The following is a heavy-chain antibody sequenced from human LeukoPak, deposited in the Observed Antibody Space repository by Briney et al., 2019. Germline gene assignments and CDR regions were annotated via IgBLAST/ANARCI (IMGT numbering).Heavy chain of an antibody. D-gene: IGHD6-13*01. V-gene: IGHV3-30*04. CDR2: ISYDGSNK. CDR1: GFTFSSYA. Sequence: GRSLRLSCAASGFTFSSYAMHWVRQAPGTGLEWVAVISYDGSNKYYADSVKGRFTISRDNAKDSLYLQMNSLRAEDTAVYYCARAGYSSSWHIDYWGQGTLVTASS. J-gene: IGHJ4*02. CDR3: ARAGYSSSWHIDY.